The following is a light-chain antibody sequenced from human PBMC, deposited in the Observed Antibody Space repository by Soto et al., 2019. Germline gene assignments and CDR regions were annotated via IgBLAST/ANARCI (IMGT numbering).Light chain of an antibody. J-gene: IGKJ1*01. V-gene: IGKV3-15*01. Sequence: EIVMTQSPATLSVSPGERATLSCRASQSVSSNLAWYQQKPGQAPRLLIYGASTRATGIPARFSGSGSGTEFTLTISSLQSEDFAVYYCQQEWTFGQGTKVEIQ. CDR1: QSVSSN. CDR3: QQEWT. CDR2: GAS.